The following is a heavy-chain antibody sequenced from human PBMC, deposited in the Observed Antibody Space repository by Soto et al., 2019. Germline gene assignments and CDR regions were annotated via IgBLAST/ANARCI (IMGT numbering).Heavy chain of an antibody. CDR3: EQGGPGTYINCFDT. D-gene: IGHD3-16*01. CDR2: ISGSGGST. V-gene: IGHV3-23*01. Sequence: GGSLRLSCAASGFTFSSYAMSWVRQAPGKGLEWVSAISGSGGSTYYADSVKGRFTISRDNSKNTLYLQMNSLRAEDTAVYYCEQGGPGTYINCFDTWGQGTLVTVSS. CDR1: GFTFSSYA. J-gene: IGHJ5*02.